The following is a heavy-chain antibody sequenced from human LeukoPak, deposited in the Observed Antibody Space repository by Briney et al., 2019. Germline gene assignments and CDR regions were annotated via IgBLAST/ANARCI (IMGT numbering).Heavy chain of an antibody. J-gene: IGHJ5*02. CDR1: GGSISSYY. Sequence: SETLSLTCTVSGGSISSYYWSWIRQPPGKGLEWIGYIYYSGSTDYNPSLKSRVTISVDASKNQFSLKLSSVTAADTAVYYCARQNTDYDFWSGYYNGPYNWFDPWGQGTLVTVSS. D-gene: IGHD3-3*01. V-gene: IGHV4-59*08. CDR2: IYYSGST. CDR3: ARQNTDYDFWSGYYNGPYNWFDP.